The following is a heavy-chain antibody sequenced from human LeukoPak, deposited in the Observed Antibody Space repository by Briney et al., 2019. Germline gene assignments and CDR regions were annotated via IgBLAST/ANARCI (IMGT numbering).Heavy chain of an antibody. Sequence: ASEKVSCKASGYTFTGYYMHWVRQAPGQGLEWMGWINPNSGGTNYAQKFQGRVTMTRDTSISTAYMELSRLRSDDTAVYYCARDSANNWNDHYYYYYGMDVWGQGTTVTVSS. CDR3: ARDSANNWNDHYYYYYGMDV. J-gene: IGHJ6*02. D-gene: IGHD1-20*01. V-gene: IGHV1-2*02. CDR1: GYTFTGYY. CDR2: INPNSGGT.